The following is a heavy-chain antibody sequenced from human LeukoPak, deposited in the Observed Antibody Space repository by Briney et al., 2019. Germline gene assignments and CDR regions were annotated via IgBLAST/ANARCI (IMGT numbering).Heavy chain of an antibody. Sequence: GGSLRLSCAASGFTFSSYSMNWVRQAPGKGLEWVSFISGSSVYIYYADSVKGRFTISRDNAKNSLYLQMNSLRAEDTAVYYCARGEYGSGSYHIDYWGQGTLVTVSS. J-gene: IGHJ4*02. CDR1: GFTFSSYS. D-gene: IGHD3-10*01. CDR2: ISGSSVYI. V-gene: IGHV3-21*01. CDR3: ARGEYGSGSYHIDY.